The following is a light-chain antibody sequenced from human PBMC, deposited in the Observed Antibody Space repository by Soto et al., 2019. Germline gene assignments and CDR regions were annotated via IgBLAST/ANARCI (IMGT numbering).Light chain of an antibody. CDR3: ETWDSNTHV. CDR2: LEGSGSY. CDR1: SGHSSNI. J-gene: IGLJ3*02. V-gene: IGLV4-60*02. Sequence: QPVLTQSSSASASLGSSVKLTCTLSSGHSSNIIAWHQQQPGKAPRYLMKLEGSGSYNKGSGVPDRFSGSSSGADRYLTISNLQFEAEADYYCETWDSNTHVFGGGTQLTVL.